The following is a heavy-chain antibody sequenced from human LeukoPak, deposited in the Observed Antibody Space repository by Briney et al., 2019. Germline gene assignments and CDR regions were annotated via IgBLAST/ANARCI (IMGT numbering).Heavy chain of an antibody. J-gene: IGHJ4*02. D-gene: IGHD3-22*01. CDR1: GFTVGSYY. CDR2: IYRDGTT. Sequence: GGSLRLSCAASGFTVGSYYMSWVRQAPGKGLEWVSIIYRDGTTYYADSVKGRFTISRDNSKNTLYLQMNSLRAEDTAVYYCAKDPWGYYDSSGYYAYWGQGTLVTVSS. V-gene: IGHV3-53*01. CDR3: AKDPWGYYDSSGYYAY.